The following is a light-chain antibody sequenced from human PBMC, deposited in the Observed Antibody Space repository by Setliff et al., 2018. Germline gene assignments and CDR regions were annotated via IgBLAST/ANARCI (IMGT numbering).Light chain of an antibody. CDR3: QQYGSSPPLS. Sequence: EIVLTQSPGTLSLFPGERATLSCRASQSVTNTYLAWYQQKPGQPPRLLIYGASSRATGIPDRCSGSGSGTDFTLSISRLEPEDFAIYYCQQYGSSPPLSFGGGTKVDIK. J-gene: IGKJ4*01. CDR1: QSVTNTY. V-gene: IGKV3-20*01. CDR2: GAS.